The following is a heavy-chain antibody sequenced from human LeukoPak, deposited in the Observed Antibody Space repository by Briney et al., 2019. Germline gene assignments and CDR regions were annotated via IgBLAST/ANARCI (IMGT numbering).Heavy chain of an antibody. CDR1: GFTFTRYS. V-gene: IGHV3-64*01. CDR3: PSRFCWGGRSCCVKLPFYYYIDV. J-gene: IGHJ6*03. D-gene: IGHD3-16*01. Sequence: GGSLSLSCAASGFTFTRYSMDWVRQAPGEGLECVLAISSNGGSTYYAPPVKGRFTIPKDNSRTTPYLHIGRLRPEAMAVYSCPSRFCWGGRSCCVKLPFYYYIDVWGKGTTVTVSS. CDR2: ISSNGGST.